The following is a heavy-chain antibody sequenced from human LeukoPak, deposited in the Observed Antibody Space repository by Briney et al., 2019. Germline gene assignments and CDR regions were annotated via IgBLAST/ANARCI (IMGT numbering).Heavy chain of an antibody. CDR3: AKDAQRGFDYSNSLEH. D-gene: IGHD4-11*01. V-gene: IGHV3-23*01. Sequence: GGSLRLSCAASGFTFSSYAMSWVRQAPGKGLEWVSAVSGSGSNTYYADSVKGRFTISRDNFKNTVSLQMNSLRAEDTAVYYCAKDAQRGFDYSNSLEHWGQGPLVTVSS. CDR2: VSGSGSNT. J-gene: IGHJ4*02. CDR1: GFTFSSYA.